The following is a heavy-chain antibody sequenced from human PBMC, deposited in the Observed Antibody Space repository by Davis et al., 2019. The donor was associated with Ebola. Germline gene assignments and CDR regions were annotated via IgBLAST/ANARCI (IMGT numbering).Heavy chain of an antibody. CDR1: GYTFSDYY. D-gene: IGHD3-3*01. CDR2: INPNSGGT. V-gene: IGHV1-2*02. CDR3: AKDQTSYYDFWSGPVEYHG. J-gene: IGHJ4*02. Sequence: ASVKVSCKASGYTFSDYYIHWVRQAPGQGLEWMGWINPNSGGTNSAQKFQGRVTVTRDTSISTAYMELNSLTSDDTAVYYCAKDQTSYYDFWSGPVEYHGWGQGALVTVSS.